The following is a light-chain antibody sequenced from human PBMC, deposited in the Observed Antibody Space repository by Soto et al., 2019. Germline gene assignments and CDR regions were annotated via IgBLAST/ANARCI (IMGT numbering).Light chain of an antibody. Sequence: EIVLTQSPATLSLSPGEGATLSCMASQDINTYLAWYQQKPGQAPRLLIYDASNRAKGIPARFSGSGPGTDFTLTISSLEPEDFAVYCCQQRSNWPITFGQGTRLEI. CDR2: DAS. V-gene: IGKV3D-11*01. CDR3: QQRSNWPIT. CDR1: QDINTY. J-gene: IGKJ5*01.